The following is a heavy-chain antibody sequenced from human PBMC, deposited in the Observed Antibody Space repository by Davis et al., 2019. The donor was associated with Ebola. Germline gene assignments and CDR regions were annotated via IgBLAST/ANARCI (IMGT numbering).Heavy chain of an antibody. V-gene: IGHV5-51*01. Sequence: GESLKISCQDSGNSFSSHWIGWVRQMPGKGLEWMGIIFTGDSDTRYRPSFRGQVTISADKSFKTAFLQWGSLKASDTARYYCATLRRTITGMDDGFDIWGQGTMVTVSS. J-gene: IGHJ3*02. CDR2: IFTGDSDT. CDR1: GNSFSSHW. D-gene: IGHD1-20*01. CDR3: ATLRRTITGMDDGFDI.